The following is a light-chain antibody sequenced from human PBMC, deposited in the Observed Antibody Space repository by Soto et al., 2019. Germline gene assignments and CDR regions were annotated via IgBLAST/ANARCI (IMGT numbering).Light chain of an antibody. CDR1: QTVTSY. Sequence: VQMTQSPSSLSASVGDSLTLTCRASQTVTSYLNWYQQKPGKAPKLLIYDASDLETGVPSRFSGSGSGTGFTFTISSLQPEDFATYYCQQYESLPLTFGQGTRLEIK. V-gene: IGKV1-33*01. CDR2: DAS. J-gene: IGKJ5*01. CDR3: QQYESLPLT.